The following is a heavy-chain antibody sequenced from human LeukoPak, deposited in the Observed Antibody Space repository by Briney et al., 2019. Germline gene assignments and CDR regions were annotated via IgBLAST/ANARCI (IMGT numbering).Heavy chain of an antibody. CDR3: ARDGGDCGGDCYPRYWFDP. J-gene: IGHJ5*02. Sequence: AGGSLRLSCAASGFTFSDYYMSWIRQAPGKGLEWVSYISSSGSTIYYADSVKGRFTISRDNAKNSLYLQMNSLRAEDTAVYYRARDGGDCGGDCYPRYWFDPWGQGTLVTVSS. D-gene: IGHD2-21*02. CDR1: GFTFSDYY. CDR2: ISSSGSTI. V-gene: IGHV3-11*04.